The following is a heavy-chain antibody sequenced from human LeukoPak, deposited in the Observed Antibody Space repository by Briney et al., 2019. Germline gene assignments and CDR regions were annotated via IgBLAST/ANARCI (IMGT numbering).Heavy chain of an antibody. J-gene: IGHJ6*02. CDR3: ARANVVVPAAIGKYGMDV. CDR2: ISSNGGST. CDR1: RFTFSSYA. V-gene: IGHV3-64*01. D-gene: IGHD2-2*02. Sequence: GGSLRLSCAASRFTFSSYAMHWVRQAPGKGLEYVSAISSNGGSTYYANSVKGRFTISRDNSKNTLYLQMGSLRAEDMAVYYCARANVVVPAAIGKYGMDVWGQGTTVTVSS.